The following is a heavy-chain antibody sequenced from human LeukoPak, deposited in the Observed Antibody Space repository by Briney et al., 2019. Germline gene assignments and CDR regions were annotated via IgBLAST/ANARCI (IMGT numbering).Heavy chain of an antibody. CDR3: ARDILSGSYSSYYYYGMDV. CDR1: GYTFTSYA. V-gene: IGHV7-4-1*02. CDR2: INTNTGNP. Sequence: ASVKVSCRASGYTFTSYAMNWVRHPPGQGLEWMGWINTNTGNPTYAQGFTGRFVFSWDTSVSTAHLQISSLKAEDTAVYYCARDILSGSYSSYYYYGMDVGGQGTTVTVSS. J-gene: IGHJ6*02. D-gene: IGHD1-26*01.